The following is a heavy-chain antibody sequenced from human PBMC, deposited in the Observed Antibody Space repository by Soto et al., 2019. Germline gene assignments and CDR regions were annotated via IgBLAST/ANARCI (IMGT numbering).Heavy chain of an antibody. CDR1: GFTFSSYA. D-gene: IGHD1-20*01. CDR2: ISYDGSNK. Sequence: PGGSLRLSCAASGFTFSSYAMHWVRQAPGKGLEWVAVISYDGSNKYYADSVKGRFTISRDNSKNTLYLQMNSLRAEDTAVYYCAREVSTLDYWGQGTLVTVS. CDR3: AREVSTLDY. V-gene: IGHV3-30-3*01. J-gene: IGHJ4*02.